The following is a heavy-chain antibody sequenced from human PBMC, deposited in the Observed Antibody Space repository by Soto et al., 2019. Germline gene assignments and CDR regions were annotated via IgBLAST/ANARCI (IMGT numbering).Heavy chain of an antibody. V-gene: IGHV3-48*01. D-gene: IGHD6-13*01. CDR2: ISSSSSTI. CDR1: GFTFSSYS. CDR3: ATAAYSTSWYDF. J-gene: IGHJ5*01. Sequence: GGSLRLSCAASGFTFSSYSMNWVRQAPGKGLEWVSYISSSSSTIYYADSVKGRVTMTRDTSTSTVYMELSSLRSEDTAVYYCATAAYSTSWYDFWGQGTLVTVSS.